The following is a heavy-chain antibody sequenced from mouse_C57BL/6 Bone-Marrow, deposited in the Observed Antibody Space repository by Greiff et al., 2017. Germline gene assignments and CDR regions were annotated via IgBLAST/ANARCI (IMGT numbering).Heavy chain of an antibody. CDR1: GFTFTDYY. CDR2: IRNKANGYTT. V-gene: IGHV7-3*01. Sequence: EVQRVESGGGLVQPGGSLSLSCAASGFTFTDYYMSWVRQPPGKALEWLGFIRNKANGYTTEYSASVKGRFTISSENSQSILYRQMNALRAEDSATYYCARFYGPGVYFDYWGQGTTLTVSS. CDR3: ARFYGPGVYFDY. D-gene: IGHD1-2*01. J-gene: IGHJ2*01.